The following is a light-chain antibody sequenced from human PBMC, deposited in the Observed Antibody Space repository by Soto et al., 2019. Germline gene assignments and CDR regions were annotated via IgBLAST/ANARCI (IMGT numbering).Light chain of an antibody. J-gene: IGKJ4*01. CDR2: KAS. Sequence: IHMAQSPSSVSASVGDRVTITCRASQGISSWLAWYQQKPGKAPKLLIYKASTLKSGVPSRFSGSGSGTDFTLTISSLQPEDFATYYRLQNYNYPLTFGGGTKVDIK. CDR1: QGISSW. V-gene: IGKV1-12*01. CDR3: LQNYNYPLT.